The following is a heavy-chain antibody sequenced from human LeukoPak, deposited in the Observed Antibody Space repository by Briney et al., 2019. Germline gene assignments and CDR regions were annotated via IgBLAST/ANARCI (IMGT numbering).Heavy chain of an antibody. CDR2: ISSSSSTI. Sequence: GGSLRLSCAASGFSFSSYSMNWVRQAPGKGLELVSYISSSSSTIYYSDSVKGRFTISRDNSKNTLYLQINSLRAEDTAVYYCARALYGQSPPVVVTGAGDYWGQGTLVTVSS. J-gene: IGHJ4*02. V-gene: IGHV3-48*01. CDR3: ARALYGQSPPVVVTGAGDY. CDR1: GFSFSSYS. D-gene: IGHD2-21*02.